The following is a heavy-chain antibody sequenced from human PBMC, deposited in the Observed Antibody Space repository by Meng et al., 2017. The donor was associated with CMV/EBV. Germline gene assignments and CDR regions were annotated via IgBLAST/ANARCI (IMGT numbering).Heavy chain of an antibody. V-gene: IGHV4-39*07. D-gene: IGHD6-19*01. CDR2: IYYSGST. J-gene: IGHJ4*02. Sequence: HLPRYESGPGLVKPSRTLSLTCIVSGGSISSSSDYWGWIRQPPGKGLEWIGSIYYSGSTYYNPSLKSRVTISVDTSKNQFSLKLSSVTAADTAVYYCARDSAVAGVVDYWGQGTLVTVSS. CDR3: ARDSAVAGVVDY. CDR1: GGSISSSSDY.